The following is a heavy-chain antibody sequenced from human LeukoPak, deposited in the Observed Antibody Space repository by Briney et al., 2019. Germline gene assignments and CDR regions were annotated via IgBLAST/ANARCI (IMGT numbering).Heavy chain of an antibody. V-gene: IGHV3-9*02. J-gene: IGHJ4*02. CDR3: AKVRRVQLWAVFDY. CDR2: ISWNSGSI. Sequence: PGGSLRLSCAASGFTSDDYAMHSVRHAPGKGLEWVSGISWNSGSIGYADSVKGRFTISRDNAKNSLYLQMNSLRAEDTALYYCAKVRRVQLWAVFDYWGQGTLVTVSS. CDR1: GFTSDDYA. D-gene: IGHD5-18*01.